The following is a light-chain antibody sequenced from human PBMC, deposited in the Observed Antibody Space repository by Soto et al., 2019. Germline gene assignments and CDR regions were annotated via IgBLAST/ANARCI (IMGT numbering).Light chain of an antibody. CDR3: AAWDDSLSGLAV. CDR2: RNN. CDR1: SSNIGSNY. J-gene: IGLJ7*01. V-gene: IGLV1-47*01. Sequence: QSVLTQPPSASGTPGQRVTISCCGSSSNIGSNYVYWYQQLPGTAPKLLIYRNNQRPSGVPDRFSGSKSGTSASLAISGLRSEDEADYYCAAWDDSLSGLAVFGGGTQLTVL.